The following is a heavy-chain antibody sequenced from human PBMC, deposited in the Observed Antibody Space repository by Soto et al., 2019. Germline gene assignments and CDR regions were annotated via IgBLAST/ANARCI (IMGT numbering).Heavy chain of an antibody. CDR2: MNPNSGNT. CDR3: ARSRVRGGYYFDY. CDR1: GYTFTSYD. Sequence: ASVKVSCKASGYTFTSYDINWVRQATGQGLEWVGWMNPNSGNTGYSQKFQGRVTITRDTSISTAYMELSSLRSEDTAVYYCARSRVRGGYYFDYWGQAALVTVS. V-gene: IGHV1-8*01. D-gene: IGHD3-10*01. J-gene: IGHJ4*02.